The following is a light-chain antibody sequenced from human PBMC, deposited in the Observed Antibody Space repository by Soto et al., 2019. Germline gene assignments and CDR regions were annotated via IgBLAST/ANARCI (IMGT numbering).Light chain of an antibody. CDR1: SSDVGGYNY. J-gene: IGLJ1*01. CDR3: SSYAGSITSYYV. Sequence: QSALTQPASVSGSPGQSIAISCTGSSSDVGGYNYVSWYRQHPGKAPQLIIYEVTNRPSGVSNRFSGSKSGNTASLTISGLQAEDEADYYCSSYAGSITSYYVFGIGNKVTVL. V-gene: IGLV2-14*01. CDR2: EVT.